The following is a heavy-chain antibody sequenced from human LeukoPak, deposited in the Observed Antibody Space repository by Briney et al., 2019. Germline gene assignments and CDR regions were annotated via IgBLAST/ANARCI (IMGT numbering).Heavy chain of an antibody. Sequence: SESLSLTCTVSGGSISNYYWSWVRQPPGKGLEWLGYIHSSGNTRHNPSLRSRVTMSVDTSMNQFSLKLDSVTAADTAVYYCGRAGRYCSGGSCYGENWFDPWGQGTLVTVSS. CDR3: GRAGRYCSGGSCYGENWFDP. J-gene: IGHJ5*02. D-gene: IGHD2-15*01. CDR1: GGSISNYY. V-gene: IGHV4-59*01. CDR2: IHSSGNT.